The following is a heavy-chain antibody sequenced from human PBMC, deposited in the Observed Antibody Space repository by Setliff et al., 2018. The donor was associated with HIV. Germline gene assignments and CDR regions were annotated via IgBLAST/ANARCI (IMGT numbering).Heavy chain of an antibody. J-gene: IGHJ4*02. V-gene: IGHV4-34*01. D-gene: IGHD1-26*01. CDR1: GGSFSGYY. CDR3: ARFAVGRGDY. CDR2: INHSGST. Sequence: PSETLSLTCAVYGGSFSGYYWSWIRQPPGKGLEWIGEINHSGSTKHKAPLKSRVTISIDTSKNQISLNLTSVTAADTAIYYCARFAVGRGDYWGQGTPVTVSS.